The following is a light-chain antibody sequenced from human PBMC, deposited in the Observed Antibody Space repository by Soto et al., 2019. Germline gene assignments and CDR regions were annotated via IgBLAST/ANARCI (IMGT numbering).Light chain of an antibody. J-gene: IGKJ1*01. CDR2: KAS. CDR3: QQYTSLWT. Sequence: DIQMTQSPSTLSASVGDRVTITCRASQSISSWLAWYQQKPGKAPKLLIYKASSLESGVPSRFSGSGSGTDSTLTISSLQPDDFATDYCQQYTSLWTFGQGTKVEIK. V-gene: IGKV1-5*03. CDR1: QSISSW.